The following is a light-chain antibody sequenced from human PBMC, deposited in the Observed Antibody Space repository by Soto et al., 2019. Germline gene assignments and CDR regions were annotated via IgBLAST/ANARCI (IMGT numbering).Light chain of an antibody. V-gene: IGKV3-11*01. CDR3: HQRSNWPPS. CDR2: GAS. Sequence: EIVLTQSPATLSLSPGERATLSCRASQSVSSYLAWYQQKPGQAPRLLIYGASKRATGIPARFSGSGSGTDFTLTISSLEPEDFAVYYCHQRSNWPPSFGQGTRLEIK. CDR1: QSVSSY. J-gene: IGKJ5*01.